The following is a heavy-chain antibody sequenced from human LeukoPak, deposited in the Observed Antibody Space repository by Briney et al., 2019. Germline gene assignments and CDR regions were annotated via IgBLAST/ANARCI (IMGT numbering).Heavy chain of an antibody. Sequence: SETLSLTCTVSGGSISSSSYYWGWIRQPPGKGLERIGSIYYSGSTYYNPSLKSRVTISVDTSKNQFSLKLSSVTAADTAVYYCARLRTTVTTRWFDPWGQGTLVTVSS. J-gene: IGHJ5*02. D-gene: IGHD4-17*01. V-gene: IGHV4-39*01. CDR1: GGSISSSSYY. CDR2: IYYSGST. CDR3: ARLRTTVTTRWFDP.